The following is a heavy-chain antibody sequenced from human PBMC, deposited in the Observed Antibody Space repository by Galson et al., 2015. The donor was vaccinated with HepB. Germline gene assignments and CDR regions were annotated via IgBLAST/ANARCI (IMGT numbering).Heavy chain of an antibody. Sequence: SLRLSCAAAGFTFSDYAIHWVRQAPGKGLEWVALISYDGRNKDFADSVKGRFTISRDNTKNTMSLQMSSLRAEDSAVYYCARASSQLRWGAFDIWGQGTKVTVYS. CDR3: ARASSQLRWGAFDI. J-gene: IGHJ3*02. D-gene: IGHD3-3*01. CDR2: ISYDGRNK. V-gene: IGHV3-30*04. CDR1: GFTFSDYA.